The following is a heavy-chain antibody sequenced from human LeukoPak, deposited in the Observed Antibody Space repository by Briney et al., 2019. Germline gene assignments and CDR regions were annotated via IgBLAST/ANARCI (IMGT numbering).Heavy chain of an antibody. CDR2: INTDGSST. CDR1: GFTFSDYY. CDR3: ARDRTRTGGYYYGMDV. Sequence: GGSLRLSCAASGFTFSDYYMSWIRQAPGKGLVWVSRINTDGSSTSYADSVKGRFTISRDNAKDTLYLQMNSLRAEDTAVYYCARDRTRTGGYYYGMDVWGQGTTVTVSS. D-gene: IGHD1-14*01. J-gene: IGHJ6*02. V-gene: IGHV3-74*01.